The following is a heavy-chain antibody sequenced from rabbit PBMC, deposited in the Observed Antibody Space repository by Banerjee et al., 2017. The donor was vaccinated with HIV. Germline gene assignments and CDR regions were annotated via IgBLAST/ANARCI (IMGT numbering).Heavy chain of an antibody. V-gene: IGHV1S7*01. D-gene: IGHD8-1*01. Sequence: QLKESGGGLVQPGGSLTLSCKASGFDFSNYRMSWVRQAPGKGLEWIGYISPGGSADYANWVNGRFSISRENTQNTLYLQLNSLTVADTATYFCARDTGSSFSSYGMDLWGPGTLVTVS. CDR1: GFDFSNYR. J-gene: IGHJ6*01. CDR2: ISPGGSA. CDR3: ARDTGSSFSSYGMDL.